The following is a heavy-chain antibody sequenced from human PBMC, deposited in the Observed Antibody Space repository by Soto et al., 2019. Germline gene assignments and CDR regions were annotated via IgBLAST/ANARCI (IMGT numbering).Heavy chain of an antibody. CDR1: GFTFDDYG. CDR3: ARDGGTDDAFDI. D-gene: IGHD3-16*01. CDR2: INYNGGST. J-gene: IGHJ3*02. Sequence: EVQLVESGGGVVRPGGSLRLSCAASGFTFDDYGMTWVRQAPGKGLERVSGINYNGGSTNYADSVKGRFTISRDSAKNSLYLQMNSLRAEDTALYYCARDGGTDDAFDIWGQGTMVTVSS. V-gene: IGHV3-20*04.